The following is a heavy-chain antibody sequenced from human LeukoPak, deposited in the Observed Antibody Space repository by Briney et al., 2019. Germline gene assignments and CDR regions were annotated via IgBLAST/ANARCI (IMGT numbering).Heavy chain of an antibody. V-gene: IGHV1-69*05. CDR2: IIPIFGTA. J-gene: IGHJ6*03. D-gene: IGHD3-10*01. CDR1: GGTFSSYA. Sequence: GSSVKVSCKASGGTFSSYAISWVRQAPGQGLEWMGRIIPIFGTANYAQKFQGRVTITTDESTSTAYMELSSLRSEDTAVYYCASGPMVRGVVRYYYHMDVWGKGTTVTVSS. CDR3: ASGPMVRGVVRYYYHMDV.